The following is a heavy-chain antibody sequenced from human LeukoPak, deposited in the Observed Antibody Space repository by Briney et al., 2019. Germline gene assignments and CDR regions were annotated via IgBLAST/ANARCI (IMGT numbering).Heavy chain of an antibody. CDR1: GFTFSDYY. J-gene: IGHJ4*02. Sequence: PGGSLSLSCAASGFTFSDYYMSWIRQAPGKGLEWISYISNSGNRIYYADSVKGRFTISRDNAKNSLFLQVNSLRAEDTAVFYCARGGAMSPFDYWGQGTLVTVSS. D-gene: IGHD3-16*01. CDR2: ISNSGNRI. CDR3: ARGGAMSPFDY. V-gene: IGHV3-11*01.